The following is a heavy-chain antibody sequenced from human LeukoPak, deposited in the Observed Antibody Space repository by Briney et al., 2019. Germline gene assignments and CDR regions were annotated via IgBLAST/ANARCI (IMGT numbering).Heavy chain of an antibody. CDR2: IYYSGST. CDR3: ARDGPPFDY. V-gene: IGHV4-39*02. CDR1: GGSISINNYY. J-gene: IGHJ4*02. Sequence: SETLSLTCTVSGGSISINNYYWGWIRQPPGKGLEWVGSIYYSGSTYYSPSLKSRATISVDTSKNQFSLKVSSVTAADTAVYYCARDGPPFDYWGQGTLVTVSS.